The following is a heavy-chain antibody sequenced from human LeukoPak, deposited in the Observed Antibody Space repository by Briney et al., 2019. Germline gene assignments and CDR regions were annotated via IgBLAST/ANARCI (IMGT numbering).Heavy chain of an antibody. J-gene: IGHJ4*02. CDR2: ISSSGSTL. D-gene: IGHD6-6*01. Sequence: GGSLRLSCAASGFTFSNYEMNCVRQAPGKGLEWVSYISSSGSTLYYADSVKGRFTISRDNAKNPRYLQMNSLRAEDTAVYNCARKRGGRPVEYWGQGTLLTVPS. CDR1: GFTFSNYE. V-gene: IGHV3-48*03. CDR3: ARKRGGRPVEY.